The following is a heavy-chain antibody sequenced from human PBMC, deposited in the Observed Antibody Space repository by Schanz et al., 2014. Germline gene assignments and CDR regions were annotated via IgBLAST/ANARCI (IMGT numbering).Heavy chain of an antibody. V-gene: IGHV4-59*01. CDR3: ARIVGAVAMGYWYFDL. Sequence: QVQLQESGPGLVKPSETLSLTCTVSSASIRTYYWSWIRQPPGKGLEWIGYIYYSGSTTYNPSLKSRVTISVDTSKKQFSLNLSSVTAADTAVYYCARIVGAVAMGYWYFDLWGRGTLVTVSS. D-gene: IGHD6-19*01. J-gene: IGHJ2*01. CDR1: SASIRTYY. CDR2: IYYSGST.